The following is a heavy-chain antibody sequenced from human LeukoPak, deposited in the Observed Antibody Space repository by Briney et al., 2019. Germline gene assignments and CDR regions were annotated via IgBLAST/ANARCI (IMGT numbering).Heavy chain of an antibody. CDR1: GYTFTGYY. CDR3: ADSSRWYYEGSFDI. Sequence: ASVKVSCKASGYTFTGYYMHWVRQAPGQGLEWMGWINPNSGGTNYAQKFQGRVTMTRDTSISTAYMELSRLRSDDTAVYYCADSSRWYYEGSFDIWGQGTMVTVSS. J-gene: IGHJ3*02. D-gene: IGHD6-13*01. CDR2: INPNSGGT. V-gene: IGHV1-2*02.